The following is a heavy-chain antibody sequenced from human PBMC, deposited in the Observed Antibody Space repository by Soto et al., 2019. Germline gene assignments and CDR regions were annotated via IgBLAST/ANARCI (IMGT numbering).Heavy chain of an antibody. CDR2: ISAYNGNT. CDR3: ARISWPAKGPQHSSSWNY. J-gene: IGHJ4*02. V-gene: IGHV1-18*01. Sequence: QVQLVQSGAEVKKPGSSVKVSCKASGGTFSSYAISWVRQAPGQGLEWMGGISAYNGNTNYAQKLQGRVTMTTDTSTSTAYMELRSLRSDDTAVYYCARISWPAKGPQHSSSWNYWGQGTLVTVSS. D-gene: IGHD6-13*01. CDR1: GGTFSSYA.